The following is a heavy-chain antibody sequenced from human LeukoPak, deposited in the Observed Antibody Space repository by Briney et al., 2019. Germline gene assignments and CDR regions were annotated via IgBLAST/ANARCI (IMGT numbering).Heavy chain of an antibody. J-gene: IGHJ3*02. CDR2: IYTPGRT. Sequence: SETLSLTRTVSGDSIRNFYWGWIRQPAGKGLEWIGRIYTPGRTSYSPSLKSRVTMSEDTSKNQFSLELRSVTAADTAVYYCARTPCSGGSCSGGDAFDIWGQGTMVIVSS. CDR3: ARTPCSGGSCSGGDAFDI. D-gene: IGHD2-15*01. CDR1: GDSIRNFY. V-gene: IGHV4-4*07.